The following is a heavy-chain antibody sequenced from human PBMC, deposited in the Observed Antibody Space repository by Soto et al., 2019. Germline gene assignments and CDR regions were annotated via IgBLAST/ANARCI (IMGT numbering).Heavy chain of an antibody. CDR3: TRDVSRDSSARGWFDP. D-gene: IGHD6-13*01. Sequence: XGSLRLSCAAAGFTFRSFTMNWVRQAPGRGLGWVSTISSNSAYIYYTDALRGRFTISRDNAKNSLHLQMNSLRAEDTAVYYCTRDVSRDSSARGWFDPWGPGTLVTVSS. J-gene: IGHJ5*02. CDR2: ISSNSAYI. V-gene: IGHV3-21*01. CDR1: GFTFRSFT.